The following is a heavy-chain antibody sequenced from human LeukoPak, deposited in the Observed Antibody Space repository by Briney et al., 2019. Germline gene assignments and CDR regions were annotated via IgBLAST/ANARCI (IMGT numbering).Heavy chain of an antibody. CDR1: GFSFSSYE. CDR3: ARDSTTAARGIDDNWFDP. Sequence: GGSLRLSCAASGFSFSSYEMNWVRQAPGKGLEWVSYISSSGRTKYYADSVKGRFTISRDNAKNSLYLQMNSLRAEDTAVYYCARDSTTAARGIDDNWFDPWGQGTLVTVSS. D-gene: IGHD1-1*01. J-gene: IGHJ5*02. CDR2: ISSSGRTK. V-gene: IGHV3-48*03.